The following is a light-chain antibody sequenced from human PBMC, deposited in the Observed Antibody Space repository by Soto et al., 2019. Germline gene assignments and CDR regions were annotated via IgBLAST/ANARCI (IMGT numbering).Light chain of an antibody. Sequence: VMTKAPATLSVSPGESATLSCRASQSISNNLAWYQQKPGQAPRLLMYDASTRATGIPDRFSGSGSGAEFTLTISSLQSEDLPVYYCQQYNNWPRTCGQGTKVEVK. CDR1: QSISNN. CDR3: QQYNNWPRT. J-gene: IGKJ1*01. CDR2: DAS. V-gene: IGKV3-15*01.